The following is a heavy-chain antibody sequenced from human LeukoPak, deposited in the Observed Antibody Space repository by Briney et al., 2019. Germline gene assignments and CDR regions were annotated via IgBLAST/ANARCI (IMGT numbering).Heavy chain of an antibody. CDR3: VRSFYGDHPY. V-gene: IGHV3-13*01. J-gene: IGHJ4*02. D-gene: IGHD4-17*01. CDR1: GFTLSTYD. Sequence: GGSLRLSCAASGFTLSTYDMHWVRHGPGEGLEWVAAVGTSGHTFYPDSVKGQFTISRENARNSVYLQMNSLRAGDTAVYYCVRSFYGDHPYWGQGTLVTVSS. CDR2: VGTSGHT.